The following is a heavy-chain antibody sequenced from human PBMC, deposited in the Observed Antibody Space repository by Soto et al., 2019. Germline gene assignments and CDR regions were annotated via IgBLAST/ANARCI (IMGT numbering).Heavy chain of an antibody. CDR1: GFTFSSYA. V-gene: IGHV3-23*01. Sequence: PGGSLRLSCAASGFTFSSYAMSRVRQAPGKGLEWVSAISGSGGSTYYADSVKGRFTISRDNSKNTLYLQMNSLRAEDTAVYYCAKDRLGRYYDFWSGYRSQYYYYGMDVWGQGTTVTVSS. J-gene: IGHJ6*02. CDR2: ISGSGGST. CDR3: AKDRLGRYYDFWSGYRSQYYYYGMDV. D-gene: IGHD3-3*01.